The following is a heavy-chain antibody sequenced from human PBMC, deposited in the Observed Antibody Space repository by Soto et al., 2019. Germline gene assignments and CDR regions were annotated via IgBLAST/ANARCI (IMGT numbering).Heavy chain of an antibody. J-gene: IGHJ5*02. CDR3: ARTGTDSSGWYGRGYWFDP. CDR1: SGSISSSNW. D-gene: IGHD6-19*01. V-gene: IGHV4-4*02. Sequence: SETLSLTCAVSSGSISSSNWWSWVRQPPGKGLEWIGEIYHSGSTNYNPSLKSRVTISVDKSKNQFSLKLSSVTAADTAVYYCARTGTDSSGWYGRGYWFDPWGQGTLVTV. CDR2: IYHSGST.